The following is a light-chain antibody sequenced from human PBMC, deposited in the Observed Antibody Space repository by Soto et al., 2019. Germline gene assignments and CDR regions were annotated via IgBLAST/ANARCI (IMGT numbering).Light chain of an antibody. Sequence: DIQMTHSPSTLSASVGDRVTITCRASQSISSWLAWYQQKPGKAPKPLIYDASTLKTGVPSRFSGSGSGSEFNFTITGLQPDDFATYFCQQYNTYATFGQGTRLEI. CDR3: QQYNTYAT. CDR1: QSISSW. CDR2: DAS. V-gene: IGKV1-5*01. J-gene: IGKJ5*01.